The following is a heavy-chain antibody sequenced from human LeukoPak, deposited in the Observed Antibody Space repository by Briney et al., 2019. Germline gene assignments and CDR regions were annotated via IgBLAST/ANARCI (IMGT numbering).Heavy chain of an antibody. CDR1: GGSISSGSYY. CDR2: IYTSGST. J-gene: IGHJ5*02. Sequence: TTSETLSLTCTVSGGSISSGSYYWSWIRQPAGKGLEWIGRIYTSGSTNYNPSLKSRVTMSVDTSKNQFSLKLSSVTAADTAVYYCARESQVYYYGSGVNWFDPWGQGTLVTVSS. D-gene: IGHD3-10*01. CDR3: ARESQVYYYGSGVNWFDP. V-gene: IGHV4-61*02.